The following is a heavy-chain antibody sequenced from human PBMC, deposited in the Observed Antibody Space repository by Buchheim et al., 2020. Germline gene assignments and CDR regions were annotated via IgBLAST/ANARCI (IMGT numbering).Heavy chain of an antibody. Sequence: QVQLQQWGAGLLKPSETLSLTCAVYGGSFSGYYWSWIRQPPGKGLEWIGEINHSGSTNYNPSLKSRVTISVDTSKNQFSLKLSSVTAADTAVYYCARSNWNDVQLKRGWFDPWGQGTL. J-gene: IGHJ5*02. D-gene: IGHD1-1*01. V-gene: IGHV4-34*01. CDR2: INHSGST. CDR3: ARSNWNDVQLKRGWFDP. CDR1: GGSFSGYY.